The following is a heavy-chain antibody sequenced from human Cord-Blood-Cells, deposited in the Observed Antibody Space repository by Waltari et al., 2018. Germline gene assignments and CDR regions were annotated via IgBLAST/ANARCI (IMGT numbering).Heavy chain of an antibody. CDR1: GGSISSSSYY. CDR3: ARYGSGSSYYYYYGMDV. V-gene: IGHV4-39*01. D-gene: IGHD3-10*01. J-gene: IGHJ6*02. Sequence: QLQLQESGPGLVKPSETLSLTCTVSGGSISSSSYYWGWIRQPPGKGLEWIGSIYYSGSTYYNPSLKSRVTISVDTSKNHFSLKLSSVTAADTAVYYCARYGSGSSYYYYYGMDVWGQGTTVTVSS. CDR2: IYYSGST.